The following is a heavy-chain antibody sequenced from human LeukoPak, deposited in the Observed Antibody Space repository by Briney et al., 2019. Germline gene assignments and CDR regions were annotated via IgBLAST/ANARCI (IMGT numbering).Heavy chain of an antibody. J-gene: IGHJ4*02. CDR3: ARDPSKWELPVDY. Sequence: PGGSLILSCAASGFSFSDSAIHWVRQASGKGLERVGRIRSKADNSATAYAASVKGRSTISRDDSKNTAYLQMNSLRAEDTAVYYCARDPSKWELPVDYWGQGTLVTVSS. V-gene: IGHV3-73*01. CDR1: GFSFSDSA. CDR2: IRSKADNSAT. D-gene: IGHD1-26*01.